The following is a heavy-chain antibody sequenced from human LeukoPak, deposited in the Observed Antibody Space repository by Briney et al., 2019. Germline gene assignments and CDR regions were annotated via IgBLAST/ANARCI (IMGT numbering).Heavy chain of an antibody. J-gene: IGHJ4*02. D-gene: IGHD4-17*01. V-gene: IGHV3-23*03. CDR1: GFTFSIYA. CDR2: IYSGGST. Sequence: GGSLRLSCAASGFTFSIYAMSWVRQAPGKGLEWVSVIYSGGSTYYADSVKGRFTISRDNSKNTLYLQMNSLRAEDTAVYYCAKAGNTRGTTFFDYWGQGTLVTVSS. CDR3: AKAGNTRGTTFFDY.